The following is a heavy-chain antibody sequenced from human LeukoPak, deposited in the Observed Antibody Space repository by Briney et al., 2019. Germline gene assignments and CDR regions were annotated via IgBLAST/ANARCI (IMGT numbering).Heavy chain of an antibody. CDR2: INHSGST. CDR1: GGSFSGYY. D-gene: IGHD1-20*01. J-gene: IGHJ5*02. Sequence: SETLSLTCAVYGGSFSGYYWSWIRQPPGKGLEWIGEINHSGSTNYNPSLKSRVTISVDTSKNQFSLKLSSVTAADTAVYYCARARDQSMTGTTGFDPWGQGTLVTVSS. CDR3: ARARDQSMTGTTGFDP. V-gene: IGHV4-34*01.